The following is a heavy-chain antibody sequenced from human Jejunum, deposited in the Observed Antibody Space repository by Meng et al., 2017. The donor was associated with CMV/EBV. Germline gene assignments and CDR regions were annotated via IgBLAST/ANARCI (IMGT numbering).Heavy chain of an antibody. Sequence: GFSFCSHPMHWVRQAPGKGLEWMAVVSYDGTNTYHAASILGRFTVSRDNNRNTVSLQMKRVTSDDTGLYYCVRSPLSVARDFYFDHWGQGALVTVSS. CDR1: GFSFCSHP. V-gene: IGHV3-30*04. D-gene: IGHD5/OR15-5a*01. CDR3: VRSPLSVARDFYFDH. J-gene: IGHJ4*02. CDR2: VSYDGTNT.